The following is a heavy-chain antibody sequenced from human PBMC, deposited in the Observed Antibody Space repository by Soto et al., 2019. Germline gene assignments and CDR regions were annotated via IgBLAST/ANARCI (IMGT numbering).Heavy chain of an antibody. J-gene: IGHJ5*02. D-gene: IGHD4-4*01. V-gene: IGHV4-39*01. CDR1: GGSISSSSYY. CDR2: IYYSGST. CDR3: ARMATVTLYNWFDP. Sequence: SETLSLTCTVSGGSISSSSYYWGWIRQPPGKGLEWIGSIYYSGSTYYNPSLKSRVTISVDTSKNQFSLKLSSVTAADTAVYYCARMATVTLYNWFDPWGQGTLVTVSS.